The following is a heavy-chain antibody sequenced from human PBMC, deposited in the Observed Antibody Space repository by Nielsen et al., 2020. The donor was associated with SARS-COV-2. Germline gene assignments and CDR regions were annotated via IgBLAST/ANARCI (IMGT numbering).Heavy chain of an antibody. CDR3: KHYYDMDV. Sequence: GGSLRLSCAASGFTFGDAIIHWVRQASGKGLEWVGRIRSKTNNYETSYAVSVKGRFIISRDESKNMAYLQMNSLKTDDTAVYYCKHYYDMDVWGQGTTVTVSS. CDR1: GFTFGDAI. CDR2: IRSKTNNYET. J-gene: IGHJ6*02. V-gene: IGHV3-73*01.